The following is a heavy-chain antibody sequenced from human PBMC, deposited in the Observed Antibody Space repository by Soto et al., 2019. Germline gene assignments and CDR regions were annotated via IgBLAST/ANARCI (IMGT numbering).Heavy chain of an antibody. CDR2: IYDSGST. CDR3: ARSVFP. J-gene: IGHJ5*02. V-gene: IGHV4-31*02. Sequence: SHTRRVGYGCRGRGGSCRNWIRQHPGKGLEWIGYIYDSGSTYYNPSLKSRVTISLDTSKNQFSLKLSSVTAADTAVYYCARSVFPWGQGTLVTVSS. CDR1: YGCRGRGGSC.